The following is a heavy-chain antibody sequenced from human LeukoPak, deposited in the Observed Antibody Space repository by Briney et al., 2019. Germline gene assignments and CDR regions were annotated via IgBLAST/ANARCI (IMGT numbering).Heavy chain of an antibody. CDR1: GFTFSNAW. CDR2: IKSKTDGGTT. CDR3: TTDYPEWLSHYFDY. Sequence: GGSLRLSCAASGFTFSNAWMSWVRQAPGKRLEWVGRIKSKTDGGTTDYAAPVKGRFTISRDDSKNTLYLQMNSLKTEDTAVYYCTTDYPEWLSHYFDYWGQGTLVTVSS. J-gene: IGHJ4*02. D-gene: IGHD3-3*01. V-gene: IGHV3-15*01.